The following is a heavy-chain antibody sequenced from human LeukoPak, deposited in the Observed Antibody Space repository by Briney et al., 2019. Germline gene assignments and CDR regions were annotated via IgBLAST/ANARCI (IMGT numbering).Heavy chain of an antibody. V-gene: IGHV3-33*01. D-gene: IGHD3-10*01. CDR3: ARELFGSGSHPDY. Sequence: GGSLRLSCTAPGFPFSSYAIHWIRQAPGKGLEWAALVWHDGSNRYYSEAVKGRFTISRDNSKNTVYLQINSLRAEDTAVYYCARELFGSGSHPDYWGQGTRVTVSS. J-gene: IGHJ4*02. CDR2: VWHDGSNR. CDR1: GFPFSSYA.